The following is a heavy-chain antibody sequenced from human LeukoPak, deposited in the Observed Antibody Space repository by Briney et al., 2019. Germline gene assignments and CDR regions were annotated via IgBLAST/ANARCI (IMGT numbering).Heavy chain of an antibody. CDR1: GFTYNSHA. CDR2: ISANGANT. CDR3: AKDQGFSYYYLDY. Sequence: GGSLRLSCVASGFTYNSHAMSWVRQAPGKGLEWVSGISANGANTYYTDSVRGRFTISRDNSKNTEYLQMSSLSAEDTAIYYCAKDQGFSYYYLDYWGQGILVTVSS. J-gene: IGHJ4*02. V-gene: IGHV3-23*01. D-gene: IGHD5-18*01.